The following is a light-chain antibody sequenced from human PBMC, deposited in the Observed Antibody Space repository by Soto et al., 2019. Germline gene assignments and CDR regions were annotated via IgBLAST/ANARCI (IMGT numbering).Light chain of an antibody. CDR2: NNN. V-gene: IGLV1-44*01. CDR1: SSNIGPNA. J-gene: IGLJ1*01. Sequence: QSVLTQPPSASGTPGQKVTISCSGNSSNIGPNAVNWYQQLPGTAPKLLLYNNNQRPSGVSDRFSGSKSGTSASLAISGLHSDDEADYHCAAWDDSLNGLVFGTGTKLTVL. CDR3: AAWDDSLNGLV.